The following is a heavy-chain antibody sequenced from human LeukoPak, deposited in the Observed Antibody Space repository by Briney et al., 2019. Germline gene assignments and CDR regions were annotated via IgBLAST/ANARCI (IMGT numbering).Heavy chain of an antibody. J-gene: IGHJ4*02. CDR1: GITFSSCA. CDR3: ASNWAYDYVVQSY. CDR2: ITGSGGST. Sequence: QSGGSLRLSCAASGITFSSCAMSWVRRAPGKGLEWVSAITGSGGSTYYADSVKGRFTISRDNSKSTLYLQMNSLKAEDTAVYYCASNWAYDYVVQSYWGQGALVTISS. V-gene: IGHV3-23*01. D-gene: IGHD3-16*01.